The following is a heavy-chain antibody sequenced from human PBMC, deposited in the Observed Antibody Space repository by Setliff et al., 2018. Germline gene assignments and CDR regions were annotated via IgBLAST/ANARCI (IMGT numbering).Heavy chain of an antibody. Sequence: GGSLRLSCAASGFTFSSFAMHWVRQAPGKALEWVAVIWDNGGNKYQADSVKGRFTISRDNSKNTLYLQMNSLRPEDTAVYYCARTCSGSGCYAGLESWGQGTPVTVSS. CDR3: ARTCSGSGCYAGLES. J-gene: IGHJ4*02. CDR1: GFTFSSFA. V-gene: IGHV3-30*04. D-gene: IGHD2-15*01. CDR2: IWDNGGNK.